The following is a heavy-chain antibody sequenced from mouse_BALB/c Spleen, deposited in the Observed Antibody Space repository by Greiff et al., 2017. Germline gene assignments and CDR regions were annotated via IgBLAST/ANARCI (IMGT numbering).Heavy chain of an antibody. J-gene: IGHJ4*01. D-gene: IGHD1-1*01. CDR2: IDTSDSYT. CDR3: ARSPVTTVGATDAMDY. V-gene: IGHV1-69*01. Sequence: QVQLQQPGAELVMPGASVKMSCKASGYTFTDYWMHWVKQRPGQGLEWIGAIDTSDSYTSYNQKFKGKATLTVDESSSTAYMQLSSLTSEDSAVYYCARSPVTTVGATDAMDYWGQGTSVTVSS. CDR1: GYTFTDYW.